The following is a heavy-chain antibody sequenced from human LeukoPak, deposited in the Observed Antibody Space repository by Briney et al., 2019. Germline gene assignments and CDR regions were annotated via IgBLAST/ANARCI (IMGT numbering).Heavy chain of an antibody. J-gene: IGHJ4*02. Sequence: PGGSLRLSCAGSGFTFENYGIHWFRQGPGKGLEWVSLISGDGLIKHYKNSVKGRFTISRDNSKNSMYLQMSSLRPEDTALYYCAKDTAFSGRVFDYWGQGTPVTVSS. CDR2: ISGDGLIK. CDR3: AKDTAFSGRVFDY. CDR1: GFTFENYG. D-gene: IGHD5-12*01. V-gene: IGHV3-43*02.